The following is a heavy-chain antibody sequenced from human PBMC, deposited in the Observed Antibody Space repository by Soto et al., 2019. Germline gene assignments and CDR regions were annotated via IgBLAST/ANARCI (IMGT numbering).Heavy chain of an antibody. CDR3: ARAEQQLAYYYYYYGMDV. D-gene: IGHD6-13*01. Sequence: GGSLRLSCAASGFTFSSYAMHWVRQAPGKGLEWVAVISYDGSNKYYADSVKGRFTISRDNYKNTLYQQMNSLRVEDTALFYCARAEQQLAYYYYYYGMDVWGQGTTVTVSS. CDR2: ISYDGSNK. J-gene: IGHJ6*02. CDR1: GFTFSSYA. V-gene: IGHV3-30-3*01.